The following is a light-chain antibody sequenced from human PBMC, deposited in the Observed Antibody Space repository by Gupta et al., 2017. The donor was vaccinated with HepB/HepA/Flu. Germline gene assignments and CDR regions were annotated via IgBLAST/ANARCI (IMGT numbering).Light chain of an antibody. V-gene: IGLV2-14*03. J-gene: IGLJ1*01. CDR3: SSYTSSRGYV. Sequence: QSALTQLGSVYGSAGQSITISCPGTRSDVGGYNYVSWYQHKPGKAPKLMIYDVSNRPSGVSNRFAGSKSNNTSSLTSSGLQAEDEADYYCSSYTSSRGYVFGTGTKVTVL. CDR2: DVS. CDR1: RSDVGGYNY.